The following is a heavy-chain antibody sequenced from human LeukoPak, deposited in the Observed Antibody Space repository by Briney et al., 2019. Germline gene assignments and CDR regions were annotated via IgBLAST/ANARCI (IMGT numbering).Heavy chain of an antibody. V-gene: IGHV3-30*02. Sequence: GGSLRLSCAASGFSFSDYGMHWVRQAPGKGLAWVAFIQYDGINEYYADSVKGRFTISRDTSKDTLYLQMNSLRPEDTAVYYCALRECGGDCSWSYYFDYWGQGTLVTVSS. CDR2: IQYDGINE. CDR3: ALRECGGDCSWSYYFDY. J-gene: IGHJ4*02. CDR1: GFSFSDYG. D-gene: IGHD2-21*02.